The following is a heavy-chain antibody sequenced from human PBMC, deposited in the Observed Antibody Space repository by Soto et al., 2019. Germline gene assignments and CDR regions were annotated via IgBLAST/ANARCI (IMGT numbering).Heavy chain of an antibody. CDR1: GFTFSSYA. CDR3: ARPSPFGYSMDV. V-gene: IGHV3-64*01. D-gene: IGHD5-18*01. CDR2: ITRSGGNT. J-gene: IGHJ6*02. Sequence: EVQLVESGGGLVQPGGSLRLSCAASGFTFSSYAMHWVRQAPGTGLEYVSAITRSGGNTVYASFVKGRFTISRDNSKNALKRQMGSLRAEVMSMDYCARPSPFGYSMDVWGQGTTVTVSS.